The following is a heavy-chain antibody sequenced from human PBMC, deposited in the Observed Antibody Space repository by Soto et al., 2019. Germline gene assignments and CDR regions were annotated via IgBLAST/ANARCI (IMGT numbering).Heavy chain of an antibody. D-gene: IGHD2-21*02. Sequence: GGSLRLSCAASGFIFSSFPMHWVRQAPGKGLEWVAVVSKDGSDKHYADSVKGRFTISRDNSENTLHLQMNSLRPEDTGVYYCARSYCGDNCALDYWGQGTPVTVSS. V-gene: IGHV3-30-3*01. CDR1: GFIFSSFP. J-gene: IGHJ4*02. CDR2: VSKDGSDK. CDR3: ARSYCGDNCALDY.